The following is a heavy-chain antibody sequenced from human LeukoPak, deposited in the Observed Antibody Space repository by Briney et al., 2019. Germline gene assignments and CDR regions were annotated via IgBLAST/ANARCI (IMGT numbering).Heavy chain of an antibody. D-gene: IGHD1-26*01. CDR2: IYYSGST. J-gene: IGHJ4*02. CDR1: GGAIISYY. V-gene: IGHV4-59*08. Sequence: SETLSPTCSVSGGAIISYYWSWIRQPPGKGLEWIGYIYYSGSTNYNPSLKSRVTISIDTSKNQFSLKLSSVTAADTALYYCARHIGGAGRFDSWGQGTLVTVSS. CDR3: ARHIGGAGRFDS.